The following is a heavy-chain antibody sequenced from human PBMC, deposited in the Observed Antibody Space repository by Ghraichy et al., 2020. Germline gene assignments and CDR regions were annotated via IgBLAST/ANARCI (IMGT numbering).Heavy chain of an antibody. J-gene: IGHJ4*02. D-gene: IGHD3-3*01. CDR3: ASFQEWLYPRSIDY. V-gene: IGHV4-39*01. CDR1: GGSISSSSYY. Sequence: SETLSLTCTVSGGSISSSSYYWGWIRQPPGKGLEWIGSIYYSGSTYYNPSLKSRVTISVDTSKNQFSLKLSSVTAADTAVYYCASFQEWLYPRSIDYWGQGTLVTVSS. CDR2: IYYSGST.